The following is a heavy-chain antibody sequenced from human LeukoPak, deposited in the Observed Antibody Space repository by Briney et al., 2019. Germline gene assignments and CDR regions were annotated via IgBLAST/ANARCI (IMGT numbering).Heavy chain of an antibody. J-gene: IGHJ4*02. V-gene: IGHV3-23*01. CDR1: GFTFSSYA. CDR3: AKVAVAQLGPVNYFDY. D-gene: IGHD6-19*01. CDR2: ISGSGGNT. Sequence: GGSLRLSCAASGFTFSSYAMSWVRQAPGRGLEWVSIISGSGGNTYYADSAKGRFTISRDNSKNTLYLQMNSLRAEDTAVYYCAKVAVAQLGPVNYFDYWGQGTLVTVPS.